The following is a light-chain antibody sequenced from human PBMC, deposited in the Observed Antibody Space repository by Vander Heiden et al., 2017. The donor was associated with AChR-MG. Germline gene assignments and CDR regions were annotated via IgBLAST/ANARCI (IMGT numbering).Light chain of an antibody. CDR2: DDS. CDR1: NIGSKS. Sequence: SYVLTQPPSVSVAPGQTARVTCGGNNIGSKSVHWYQQRPGQAPVLVVFDDSDRPSGIPERFSGSNSGSPATLTISRVEDGDEADYYCQVWDRSSDRWVFGGGTRLTVL. J-gene: IGLJ3*02. V-gene: IGLV3-21*02. CDR3: QVWDRSSDRWV.